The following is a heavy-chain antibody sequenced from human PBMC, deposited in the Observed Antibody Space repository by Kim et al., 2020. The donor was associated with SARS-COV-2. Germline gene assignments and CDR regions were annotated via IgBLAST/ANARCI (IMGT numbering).Heavy chain of an antibody. Sequence: TKYADSVEGRFTISRDNAKNTLYLQMNRLRVEDTAVYYCVRETRDGFVVDFWGQGTLVTVSS. CDR2: T. V-gene: IGHV3-74*03. J-gene: IGHJ4*02. CDR3: VRETRDGFVVDF. D-gene: IGHD4-17*01.